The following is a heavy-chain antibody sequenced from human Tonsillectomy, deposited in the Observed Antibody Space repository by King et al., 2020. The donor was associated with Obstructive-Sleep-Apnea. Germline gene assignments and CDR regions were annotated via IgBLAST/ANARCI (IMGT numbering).Heavy chain of an antibody. CDR3: ARVYSYGTYGMDV. CDR1: GFTFSSYD. Sequence: VQLVESGGGLVQPGGSLRLSCAASGFTFSSYDMHWVRQATGKGLEWVSAIGTAGDTYYPGSVKGRFTISRENAKNSLYLQMNSLRAGDTAVYYCARVYSYGTYGMDVWGQGTTVTVSS. J-gene: IGHJ6*02. V-gene: IGHV3-13*01. CDR2: IGTAGDT. D-gene: IGHD5-18*01.